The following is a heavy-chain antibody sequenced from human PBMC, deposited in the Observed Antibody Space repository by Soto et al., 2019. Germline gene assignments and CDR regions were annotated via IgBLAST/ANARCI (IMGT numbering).Heavy chain of an antibody. CDR1: GFTFSNAW. V-gene: IGHV3-15*01. CDR2: VKSKTDGGTI. Sequence: ELQLVESGGGLVKPGGSLRLSCAASGFTFSNAWMTWVRQAPGKGLEWVGRVKSKTDGGTIDYDAPVKDRFTISRDDSKKTLYLQMNSLKTEDTAVYYCIGTYSGSSMRFDYWGQGTLVTVSS. D-gene: IGHD5-12*01. J-gene: IGHJ4*02. CDR3: IGTYSGSSMRFDY.